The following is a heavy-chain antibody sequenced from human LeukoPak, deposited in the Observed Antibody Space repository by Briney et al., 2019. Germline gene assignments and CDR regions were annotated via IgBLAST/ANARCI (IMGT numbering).Heavy chain of an antibody. J-gene: IGHJ4*02. CDR3: ARGGYCSSTSCQPLDY. V-gene: IGHV1-18*01. CDR2: ISAYNGNT. D-gene: IGHD2-2*01. Sequence: GALVKVSCKASGYTFTSYGISWVRQAPGQGLEWMGWISAYNGNTNYAQKLQGRVTMTTDTSTSTAYMELRSLRSDDTAVYYCARGGYCSSTSCQPLDYWGQGTLATVSS. CDR1: GYTFTSYG.